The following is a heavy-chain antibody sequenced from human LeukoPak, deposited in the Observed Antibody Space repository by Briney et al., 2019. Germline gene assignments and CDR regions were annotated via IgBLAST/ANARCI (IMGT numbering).Heavy chain of an antibody. V-gene: IGHV4-34*01. CDR3: ARRAAREKRANWFDP. J-gene: IGHJ5*02. Sequence: SETLSLTCAVYGGSFSGYYWSWIRQPPGKGLEWIGEINHSGSTYYNPSLKSRVTISVDTSKNQFSLKLSSVTAADTAVYYCARRAAREKRANWFDPWGQGTLVTVSS. D-gene: IGHD6-6*01. CDR2: INHSGST. CDR1: GGSFSGYY.